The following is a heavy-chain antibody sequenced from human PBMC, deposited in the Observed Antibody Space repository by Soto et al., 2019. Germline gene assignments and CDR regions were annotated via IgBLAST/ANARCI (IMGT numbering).Heavy chain of an antibody. D-gene: IGHD3-9*01. CDR3: ARVRLPDTYYDILTGSKPGAFDI. CDR2: INAGNGNT. V-gene: IGHV1-3*01. CDR1: GYTFTSYA. J-gene: IGHJ3*02. Sequence: ASVKVSCKASGYTFTSYAMHWVRQAPGQRLEWMGWINAGNGNTKYSQKFQGRVTITRDTSASTAYMELSSLRSEDTAVYYCARVRLPDTYYDILTGSKPGAFDIWGQGTMVTVSS.